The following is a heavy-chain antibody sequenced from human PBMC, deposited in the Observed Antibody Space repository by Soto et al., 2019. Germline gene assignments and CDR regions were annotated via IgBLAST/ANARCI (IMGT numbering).Heavy chain of an antibody. CDR3: AHGSSIVGAPAFDY. CDR2: FYWDDDR. V-gene: IGHV2-5*02. J-gene: IGHJ4*02. CDR1: GFSLSTSGVG. D-gene: IGHD1-26*01. Sequence: QITLKESGPALVKPTQTLTLTCSFSGFSLSTSGVGVGWVRPAPGKALEWLTLFYWDDDRRYNPSLKSRLTFAKDTSRNQVVLTMTNMDPVDTATYYCAHGSSIVGAPAFDYWGQVILVTVSS.